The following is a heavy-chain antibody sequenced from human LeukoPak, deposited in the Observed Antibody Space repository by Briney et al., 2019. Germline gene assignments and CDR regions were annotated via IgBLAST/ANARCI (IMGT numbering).Heavy chain of an antibody. CDR1: VGTFSSYA. CDR2: IIPIFGTA. D-gene: IGHD3-3*01. V-gene: IGHV1-69*01. J-gene: IGHJ2*01. Sequence: GSSVNASCKASVGTFSSYAISWVRQAPGQGLEWMGGIIPIFGTANYAQKFQGRGTITADESTSTAYMELSSVRSEDTAVYYCARDRNKHCLGVGWYFDLWGRGTLVTVSS. CDR3: ARDRNKHCLGVGWYFDL.